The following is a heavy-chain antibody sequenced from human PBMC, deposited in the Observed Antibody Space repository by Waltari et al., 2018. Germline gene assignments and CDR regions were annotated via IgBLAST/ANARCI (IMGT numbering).Heavy chain of an antibody. J-gene: IGHJ6*02. CDR1: GFLFRGYG. CDR3: AKADGNPWNFEYYGMDV. V-gene: IGHV3-30*18. D-gene: IGHD3-16*01. Sequence: QVHLMESGGGVVQPGRSLRLSCAASGFLFRGYGRQWVRQAPGKGLEWVAVISHEGRKEYYGDAVKGRFNISRDNSKNIVYLQMNSLRGDDTAVYHCAKADGNPWNFEYYGMDVWGPGTTVTVSS. CDR2: ISHEGRKE.